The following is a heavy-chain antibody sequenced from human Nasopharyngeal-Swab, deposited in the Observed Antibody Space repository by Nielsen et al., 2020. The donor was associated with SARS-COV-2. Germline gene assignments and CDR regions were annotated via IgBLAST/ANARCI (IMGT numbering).Heavy chain of an antibody. D-gene: IGHD1-26*01. J-gene: IGHJ4*02. CDR1: GGSISSGGYY. Sequence: SETLSLTCTVSGGSISSGGYYWSWIRQPPGKGLEWIGEINHSGSTNYNPSLKSRVTISVDTSKNQFSLKLSSVTAADTAVYYCARLGLSGSYYIDYWGQGTLVPSPQ. CDR3: ARLGLSGSYYIDY. V-gene: IGHV4-39*07. CDR2: INHSGST.